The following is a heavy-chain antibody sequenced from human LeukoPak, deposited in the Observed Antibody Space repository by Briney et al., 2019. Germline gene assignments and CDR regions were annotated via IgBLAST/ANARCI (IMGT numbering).Heavy chain of an antibody. V-gene: IGHV3-7*03. CDR2: INQDGSEK. CDR3: ARAFYSYFDY. CDR1: GLNFRSSW. D-gene: IGHD2/OR15-2a*01. Sequence: PGGSLRLSCAASGLNFRSSWMSWIRQAPGKGLERVANINQDGSEKYYVDSVKGRFTISRDNAENSLYLQMNSLRVEDTAVYYCARAFYSYFDYWGQGTLVVVST. J-gene: IGHJ4*02.